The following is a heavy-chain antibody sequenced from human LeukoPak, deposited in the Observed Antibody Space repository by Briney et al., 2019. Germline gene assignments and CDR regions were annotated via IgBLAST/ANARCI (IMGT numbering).Heavy chain of an antibody. V-gene: IGHV3-21*01. D-gene: IGHD6-19*01. J-gene: IGHJ5*02. CDR2: ISSSSNYI. CDR1: GFTLSPYG. Sequence: GGSLRLSCAASGFTLSPYGMNWVRQAPGKGLEWVSAISSSSNYIYYADSVKGRFNISRDNSKSTLFLQMNSLRVEDTAVYYCARGGIAVAGDDLWGQGTLVIVSS. CDR3: ARGGIAVAGDDL.